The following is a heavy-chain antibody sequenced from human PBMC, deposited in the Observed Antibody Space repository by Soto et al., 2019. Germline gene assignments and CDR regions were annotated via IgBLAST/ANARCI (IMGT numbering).Heavy chain of an antibody. Sequence: PGESLKISCQGSGYSFTSYWIGWVRQMPGKGLEWMGIIYPCDSDTRYSPSFQGQVTISADKSISTAYLQWSSLRASDTAMYWCIAADGSGSNLRTEYFQHWGQGTLVTVSS. V-gene: IGHV5-51*01. D-gene: IGHD6-13*01. CDR2: IYPCDSDT. CDR1: GYSFTSYW. CDR3: IAADGSGSNLRTEYFQH. J-gene: IGHJ1*01.